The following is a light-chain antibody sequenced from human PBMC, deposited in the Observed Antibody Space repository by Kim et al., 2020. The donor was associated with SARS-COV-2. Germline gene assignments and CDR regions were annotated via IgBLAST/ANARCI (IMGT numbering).Light chain of an antibody. CDR3: SAWDSSLSAWV. CDR2: RNN. V-gene: IGLV10-54*01. Sequence: QAGLTQPPSVSKGFRQTATLTCTGNSNNVGDQGAAWLQQHRGHPPKLLFYRNNNRPSGISERLSASRSGTTASLTITGLQPEDEADYYCSAWDSSLSAWVFGGGTQLTVL. CDR1: SNNVGDQG. J-gene: IGLJ3*02.